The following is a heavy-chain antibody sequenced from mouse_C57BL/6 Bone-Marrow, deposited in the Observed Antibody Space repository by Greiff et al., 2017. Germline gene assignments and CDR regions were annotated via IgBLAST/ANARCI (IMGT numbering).Heavy chain of an antibody. CDR2: IHPNSGST. Sequence: QVQLQQPGAELVKPGASVKLSCKASGYTFPSYWMHWVTQRPGQGLEWIGMIHPNSGSTNYNEKFKSKATLTVDKSSSTAYMQLSSLTSEDSAVYYCARRGYDGSHWYFDVWGTGTTVTVSS. D-gene: IGHD1-1*01. CDR3: ARRGYDGSHWYFDV. V-gene: IGHV1-64*01. J-gene: IGHJ1*03. CDR1: GYTFPSYW.